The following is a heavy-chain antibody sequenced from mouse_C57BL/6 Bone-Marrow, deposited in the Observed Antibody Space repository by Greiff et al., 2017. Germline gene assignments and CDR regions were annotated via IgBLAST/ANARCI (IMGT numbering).Heavy chain of an antibody. D-gene: IGHD1-1*01. CDR3: TTDYGSSYDDY. CDR1: GFNIKDDD. Sequence: VQLQQSGAELVRPGASVKLSCTASGFNIKDDDMHWVKQRPEQGLEWIGWIDPENGDTEYASKFQGKATMTADTSSNTAYLQLSSLTSEDTAVYYCTTDYGSSYDDYWGQGTTLTVSS. J-gene: IGHJ2*01. CDR2: IDPENGDT. V-gene: IGHV14-4*01.